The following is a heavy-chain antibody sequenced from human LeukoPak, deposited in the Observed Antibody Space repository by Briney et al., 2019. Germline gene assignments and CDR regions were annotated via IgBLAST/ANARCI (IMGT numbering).Heavy chain of an antibody. V-gene: IGHV3-23*01. D-gene: IGHD4-17*01. J-gene: IGHJ6*02. Sequence: GGSLRLSCAASGFTLSSYAMNWVRQAPGKGLEWVSGISSSGGSTYYADSVRGRFTISRDNPTKMVYLHMNSLRVEDTALYYCARSLSDHGGYSVYYYHGMDVWGQGTTVAVSS. CDR3: ARSLSDHGGYSVYYYHGMDV. CDR2: ISSSGGST. CDR1: GFTLSSYA.